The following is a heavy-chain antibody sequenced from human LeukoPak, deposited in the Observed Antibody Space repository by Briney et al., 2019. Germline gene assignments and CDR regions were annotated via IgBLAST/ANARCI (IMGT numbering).Heavy chain of an antibody. CDR1: GYTFTSYG. V-gene: IGHV1-18*01. D-gene: IGHD2-21*02. CDR2: ISAYNGNT. Sequence: ASVKVSCKASGYTFTSYGITWVRQAPGQGLEWMGWISAYNGNTIYAQNLQGRITVTTDTSTNTAYMELGSLRSDDTAVYYCARGGDSNPCDYWGQGTLVIVSS. J-gene: IGHJ4*02. CDR3: ARGGDSNPCDY.